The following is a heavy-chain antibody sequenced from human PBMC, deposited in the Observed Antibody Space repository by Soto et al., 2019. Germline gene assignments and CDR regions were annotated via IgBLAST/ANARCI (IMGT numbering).Heavy chain of an antibody. Sequence: GGSLRVSFASSGFTFISYGMHWVRQARCKGLEWVAVISYDGSNKYYADSVKGRFTISRDNSKNTLYLQMNSLRAEDTAVYYCAKGIRNYVYYYYGMDVWGQGTTVTSP. CDR1: GFTFISYG. CDR3: AKGIRNYVYYYYGMDV. V-gene: IGHV3-30*18. D-gene: IGHD1-7*01. J-gene: IGHJ6*02. CDR2: ISYDGSNK.